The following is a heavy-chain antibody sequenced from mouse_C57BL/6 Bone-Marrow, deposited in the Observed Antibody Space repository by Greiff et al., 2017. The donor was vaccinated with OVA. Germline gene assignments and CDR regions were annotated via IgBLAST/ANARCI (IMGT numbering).Heavy chain of an antibody. J-gene: IGHJ2*01. CDR2: INPNNGGT. CDR3: AREGSSPYYFDY. CDR1: GYTFTDYY. V-gene: IGHV1-26*01. Sequence: EVMLQQSGPELVKPGASVKISCKASGYTFTDYYMNWVKQSHGKSLEWIGDINPNNGGTSYNQKFKGKATLTVDKSSSTAYMELRSLTSEDSAVYYCAREGSSPYYFDYWGQGTTLTVSS.